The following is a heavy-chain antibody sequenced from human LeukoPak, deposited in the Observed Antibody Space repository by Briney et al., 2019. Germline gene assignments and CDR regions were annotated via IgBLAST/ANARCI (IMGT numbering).Heavy chain of an antibody. J-gene: IGHJ4*02. CDR1: GYTFTSYV. CDR3: ARSGSSGEDRFLEWLLYDF. CDR2: NNSYNGNT. Sequence: ASVKVSCKASGYTFTSYVISWVRQAPGQGLEWMGWNNSYNGNTHYAQKIHGRVTMTTDTSTTTAYMELRSLRSDDSALYYCARSGSSGEDRFLEWLLYDFWGQGTLVTVSS. D-gene: IGHD3-3*01. V-gene: IGHV1-18*04.